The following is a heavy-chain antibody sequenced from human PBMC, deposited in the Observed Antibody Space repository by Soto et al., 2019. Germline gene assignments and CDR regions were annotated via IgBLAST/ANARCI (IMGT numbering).Heavy chain of an antibody. V-gene: IGHV3-23*01. D-gene: IGHD3-3*01. J-gene: IGHJ4*02. Sequence: PGGSLRLSCAASGFSFGSYALSWVRQAPGKGLEWVSTISGSDGKTFYADSVKGRFSISRDTSQYTLYLQMNSLRADDTAIYYCARWSYLDYWGQGTRVTVSS. CDR1: GFSFGSYA. CDR2: ISGSDGKT. CDR3: ARWSYLDY.